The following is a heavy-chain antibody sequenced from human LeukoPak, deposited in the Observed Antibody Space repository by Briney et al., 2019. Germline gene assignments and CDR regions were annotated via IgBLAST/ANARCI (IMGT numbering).Heavy chain of an antibody. CDR1: GFTFSSYG. Sequence: KPGGSLRLSCAASGFTFSSYGMHWVRQAPGKGLEWVAFIRYDGSNKYYADSVKGRFTISRDNSKNTLYLQMNSLRAEDTAVYYCAAFRLGMLLPYGMDVWGQGTTVTVSS. J-gene: IGHJ6*02. CDR3: AAFRLGMLLPYGMDV. CDR2: IRYDGSNK. V-gene: IGHV3-30*02. D-gene: IGHD3-22*01.